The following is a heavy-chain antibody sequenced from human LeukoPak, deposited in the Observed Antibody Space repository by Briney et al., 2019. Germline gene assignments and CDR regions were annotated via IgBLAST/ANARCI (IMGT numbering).Heavy chain of an antibody. CDR3: ARSRGESDHGAFNI. J-gene: IGHJ3*02. CDR2: IVSSSFYR. V-gene: IGHV3-21*01. Sequence: NPGGSLRLSCTASGFTFGNYNMNWVRQAPGKGLGWVSSIVSSSFYRYYADSMKGRLTISRDNAENSLYLLINGRVVEDTAVYPCARSRGESDHGAFNIWGK. D-gene: IGHD3-10*01. CDR1: GFTFGNYN.